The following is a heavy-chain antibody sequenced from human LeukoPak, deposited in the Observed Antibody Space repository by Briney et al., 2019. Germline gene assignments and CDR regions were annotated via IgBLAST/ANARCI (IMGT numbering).Heavy chain of an antibody. Sequence: SETLSLTCAVSNYSISCGYYWGWIRQPPGKGLEWIGSIYHSGSTYYNPSLRSRVTISADTSKNQFSLKLTSVTATDTAVYYCARGRGGGFASSSFDYWGQGTLVTVSS. CDR3: ARGRGGGFASSSFDY. CDR1: NYSISCGYY. D-gene: IGHD3-16*01. V-gene: IGHV4-38-2*01. J-gene: IGHJ4*02. CDR2: IYHSGST.